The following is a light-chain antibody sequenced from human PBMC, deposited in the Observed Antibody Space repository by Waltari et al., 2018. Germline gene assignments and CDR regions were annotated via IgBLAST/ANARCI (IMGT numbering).Light chain of an antibody. CDR3: QHYVRLPAT. CDR2: GAS. J-gene: IGKJ1*01. CDR1: QSVSRS. Sequence: IVFTQSPNTLLLSPCKRATLTCRASQSVSRSLAWYQQKPGQAPKLLIYGASTRATGIPDRFSGSGSGTDFSLTISSLEPEDFAIYFCQHYVRLPATFGQGTKVEIK. V-gene: IGKV3-20*01.